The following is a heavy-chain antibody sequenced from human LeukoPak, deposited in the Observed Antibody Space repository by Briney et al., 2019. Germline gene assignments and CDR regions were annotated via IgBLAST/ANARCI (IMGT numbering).Heavy chain of an antibody. Sequence: PSETLSLTCNVSGGSVSSSNYHWSWTRQPPGKGLEWIGYISNSGSTNYKASLKSRVSISADTSKNQFSLKLRSVTAADTAVYYCARDGSLGFGELFGAFDIWGQGTMVTVSS. CDR2: ISNSGST. CDR1: GGSVSSSNYH. D-gene: IGHD3-10*01. J-gene: IGHJ3*02. CDR3: ARDGSLGFGELFGAFDI. V-gene: IGHV4-61*01.